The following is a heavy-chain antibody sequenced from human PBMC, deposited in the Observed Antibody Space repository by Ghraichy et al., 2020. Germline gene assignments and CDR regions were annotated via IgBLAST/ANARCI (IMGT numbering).Heavy chain of an antibody. CDR3: AHFPMDDYGDYFNWFDP. D-gene: IGHD4-17*01. V-gene: IGHV2-5*01. CDR2: IYWNDDK. Sequence: SGPTLVKPTQTLTLTCTFSGFSLSTSGVGVGWIRQPPGKALEWLALIYWNDDKRYSPSLKSRLTITKDTSKNQVVLTMTNMDPVDTATYYCAHFPMDDYGDYFNWFDPWGQGTLVTVSS. CDR1: GFSLSTSGVG. J-gene: IGHJ5*02.